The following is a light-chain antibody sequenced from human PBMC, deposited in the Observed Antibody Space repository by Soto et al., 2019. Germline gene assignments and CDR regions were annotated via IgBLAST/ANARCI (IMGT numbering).Light chain of an antibody. V-gene: IGKV3-11*01. CDR3: QQRTNWMWT. CDR2: DAS. J-gene: IGKJ1*01. CDR1: QSVGSL. Sequence: EIVLTQSPGTLSLSPGERAILSCRASQSVGSLLAWYQHNPGQAPRLLIFDASYRAAGIPARFRGSGSGTDFTLTIVSLETEDFAVYYCQQRTNWMWTFGPGTKVEIK.